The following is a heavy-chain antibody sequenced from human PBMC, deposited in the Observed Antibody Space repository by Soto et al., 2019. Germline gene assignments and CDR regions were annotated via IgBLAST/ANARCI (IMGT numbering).Heavy chain of an antibody. CDR2: IIPIFGTA. D-gene: IGHD5-18*01. V-gene: IGHV1-69*13. Sequence: SVKVSCKASGGTFSSYAISWVRQAPGQGLEWMGGIIPIFGTANYAQKFQGRVTITADESTSTAYMELSSLRSEDTAVYYCARAVSYDTYAFDIWGQGTMVTVSS. CDR3: ARAVSYDTYAFDI. J-gene: IGHJ3*02. CDR1: GGTFSSYA.